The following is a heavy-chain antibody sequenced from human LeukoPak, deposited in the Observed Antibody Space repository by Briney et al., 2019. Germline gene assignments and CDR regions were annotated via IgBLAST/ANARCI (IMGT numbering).Heavy chain of an antibody. Sequence: GASVKVSCKASGFTFTSSAVQWVRQARGQRLEWIGWIVVGSGNTNYAQKFQERVTITRDMSTGTAYMELSSLRSEDTAVYYCAAGSPDYYDSSGSLRYWGQGTLVTVSS. V-gene: IGHV1-58*01. CDR1: GFTFTSSA. J-gene: IGHJ4*02. CDR3: AAGSPDYYDSSGSLRY. D-gene: IGHD3-22*01. CDR2: IVVGSGNT.